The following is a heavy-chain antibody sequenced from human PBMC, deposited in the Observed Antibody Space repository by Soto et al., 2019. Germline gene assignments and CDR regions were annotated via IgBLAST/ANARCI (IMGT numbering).Heavy chain of an antibody. CDR2: ISYDGSDK. J-gene: IGHJ4*02. CDR1: GFTFSSYG. CDR3: AKDRSVLWFGELDY. D-gene: IGHD3-10*01. Sequence: QVQLVESGGGVVQPGRSLRLSCAASGFTFSSYGMHWVRQAPGKGLEWVAVISYDGSDKYYADSVKGRFTISRDNSKNTLYLQMNSLRAEDTAVYYCAKDRSVLWFGELDYWGQGTLVTVSS. V-gene: IGHV3-30*18.